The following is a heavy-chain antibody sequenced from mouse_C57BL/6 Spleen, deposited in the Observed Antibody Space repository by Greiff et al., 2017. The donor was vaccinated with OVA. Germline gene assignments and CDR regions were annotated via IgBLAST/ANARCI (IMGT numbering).Heavy chain of an antibody. CDR1: GYSITSGYY. J-gene: IGHJ4*01. D-gene: IGHD2-5*01. V-gene: IGHV3-6*01. CDR2: ISYDGST. CDR3: AREGAYYSNCVGAMDY. Sequence: EVQLVESGPGLVKPSQSLSLTCSVTGYSITSGYYWNWIRQFPGNKLEWMGYISYDGSTNYNPSLKNRISITRDTSKNQFFLKLNSVTTEDAATEYCAREGAYYSNCVGAMDYWGQGTSVTVSS.